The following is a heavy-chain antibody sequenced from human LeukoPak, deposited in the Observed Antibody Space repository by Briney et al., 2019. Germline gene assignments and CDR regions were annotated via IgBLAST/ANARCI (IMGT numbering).Heavy chain of an antibody. Sequence: GGSLRLSCAASGFSFNNYGMHWVRQAPGKGLEWVAVIWYDGNNNNYADSVKGRFTISRDNSKNTLYLQMSSLRAEDTAVYFCAKNRGANYYNYYMDVWAKGPRSPSP. CDR3: AKNRGANYYNYYMDV. CDR1: GFSFNNYG. V-gene: IGHV3-33*06. CDR2: IWYDGNNN. J-gene: IGHJ6*03. D-gene: IGHD3-10*01.